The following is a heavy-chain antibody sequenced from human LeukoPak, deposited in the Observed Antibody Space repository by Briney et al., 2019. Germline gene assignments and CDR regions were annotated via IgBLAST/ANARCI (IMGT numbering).Heavy chain of an antibody. CDR1: GFTFSNAW. CDR2: IKSKTDGGTT. CDR3: TRGRVAKGVFDY. V-gene: IGHV3-15*01. Sequence: GGSLRLSCAASGFTFSNAWMSWVRQAPGKGLEWVGRIKSKTDGGTTDYAAPVKGRFTISRDDSRSIASLLMNSLKTEDTAVYYCTRGRVAKGVFDYWGQGTLVTVSS. D-gene: IGHD2-15*01. J-gene: IGHJ4*02.